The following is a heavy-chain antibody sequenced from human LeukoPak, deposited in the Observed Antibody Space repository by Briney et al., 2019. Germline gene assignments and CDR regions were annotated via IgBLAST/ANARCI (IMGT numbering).Heavy chain of an antibody. CDR3: AKDRIPGYSSGWLQPYYFDY. CDR2: ISYDGSNK. Sequence: GGSLRLSCAASGFTFSSYGMHWVRQAPGKGLEWVAVISYDGSNKYYADSVKGRLTIPRDNSKNTLYLQMNSLRAEDTAVYYCAKDRIPGYSSGWLQPYYFDYWGQGTLVTVSS. J-gene: IGHJ4*02. D-gene: IGHD6-19*01. CDR1: GFTFSSYG. V-gene: IGHV3-30*18.